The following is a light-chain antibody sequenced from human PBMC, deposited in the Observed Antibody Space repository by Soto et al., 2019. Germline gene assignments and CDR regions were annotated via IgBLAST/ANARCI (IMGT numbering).Light chain of an antibody. CDR2: EVS. Sequence: SALAQPPSASGSPGQSVTISCTGTSSDVGGYNYVSWYQQHPGKAPKLMIYEVSKRPSGVPDRFSGSKSGNTASLTVSGLQAEDEADYYCSSYAGSYRVFGTGTKVTVL. CDR3: SSYAGSYRV. J-gene: IGLJ1*01. V-gene: IGLV2-8*01. CDR1: SSDVGGYNY.